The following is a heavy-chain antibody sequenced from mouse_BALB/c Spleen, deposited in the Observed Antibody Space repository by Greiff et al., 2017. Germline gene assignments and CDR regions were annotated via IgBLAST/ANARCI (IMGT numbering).Heavy chain of an antibody. CDR3: TRWPIYYGNYVAY. CDR2: INPSNGGT. J-gene: IGHJ3*01. Sequence: QVQLQQSGAELVKPGASVKLSCKASGYTFTSYYMYWVKQRPGQGLEWIGGINPSNGGTNFNEKFKSKATLTVDKSSSTAYMQLSSLTSEDSAVYYCTRWPIYYGNYVAYWGQGTLVTVSA. CDR1: GYTFTSYY. D-gene: IGHD2-1*01. V-gene: IGHV1S81*02.